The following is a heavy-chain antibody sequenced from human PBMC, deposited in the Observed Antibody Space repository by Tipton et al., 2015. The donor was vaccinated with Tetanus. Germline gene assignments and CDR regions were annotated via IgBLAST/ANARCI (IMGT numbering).Heavy chain of an antibody. Sequence: TLSLTCSVSRGPISSYYWSWIRQPAGKGLEWIGHISNGNPDYSGSLKSRVALSVDTSKNEVSLKLRSVTAADTGVYYCARGITDGYNRRPDYWGQGILVAVSP. J-gene: IGHJ4*02. CDR1: RGPISSYY. CDR2: ISNGNP. D-gene: IGHD5-24*01. CDR3: ARGITDGYNRRPDY. V-gene: IGHV4-4*07.